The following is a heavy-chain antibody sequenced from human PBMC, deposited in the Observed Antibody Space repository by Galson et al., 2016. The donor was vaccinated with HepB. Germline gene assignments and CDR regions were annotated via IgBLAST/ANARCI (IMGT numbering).Heavy chain of an antibody. CDR1: GFTVSNNF. CDR2: IYSGGST. CDR3: GLSRSTGGRRRGLVVSVSHSTYSVNARVTISRENAKNTLYLQMNNLSAKDTAVYYCASSGESGS. Sequence: SLRLSCAASGFTVSNNFMTWVRQGPGEGLEWVSLIYSGGSTHYADTVKGRLTIYRDKAKNTLYHKMNYLRSEDTAVALCGLSRSTGGRRRGLVVSVSHSTYSVNARVTISRENAKNTLYLQMNNLSAKDTAVYYCASSGESGSWGQGTLVTVSS. J-gene: IGHJ4*02. V-gene: IGHV3-53*01. D-gene: IGHD2-15*01.